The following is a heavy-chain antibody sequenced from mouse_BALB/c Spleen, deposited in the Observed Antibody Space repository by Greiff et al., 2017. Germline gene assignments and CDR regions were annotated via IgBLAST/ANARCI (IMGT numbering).Heavy chain of an antibody. D-gene: IGHD1-1*01. J-gene: IGHJ3*01. CDR3: ARSPYGSSCGGFAY. Sequence: VQLQQSGAELVKPGASVKLSCTASGFNFNDTYMHWVKQRPEQGLEWIGRIDPANGNTKYDPKFQGKATITADTSSNTAYLQLSSLTSEDTAVYYCARSPYGSSCGGFAYWGQGTLVTVSA. CDR1: GFNFNDTY. V-gene: IGHV14-3*02. CDR2: IDPANGNT.